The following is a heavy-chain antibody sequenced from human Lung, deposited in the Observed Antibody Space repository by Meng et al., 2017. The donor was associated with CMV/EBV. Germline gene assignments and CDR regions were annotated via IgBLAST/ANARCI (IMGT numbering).Heavy chain of an antibody. CDR1: GYTFTGDY. D-gene: IGHD3-3*01. Sequence: ASVKVSXKASGYTFTGDYLHWVRQAPGQGLEWMASIDPKSGDTKFAQKFQGRVTMTRDTSISTLYMQLSTLRSDDTAVYYCAKEESGYYDALDIWGQGKMVNGSS. V-gene: IGHV1-2*02. CDR3: AKEESGYYDALDI. J-gene: IGHJ3*02. CDR2: IDPKSGDT.